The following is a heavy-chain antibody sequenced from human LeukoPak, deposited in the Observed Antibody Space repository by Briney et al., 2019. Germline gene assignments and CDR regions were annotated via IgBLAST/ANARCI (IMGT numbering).Heavy chain of an antibody. J-gene: IGHJ5*02. Sequence: PSETLSLTCAVSGGSISSSNWWSWVRQPPGKGLEWIGEIYHSGSTNYNPSLKSRVTISLDRSKNQFSLKLSSVTAADTAVYYCATRGSGSPFDPWGQGTLVTVSS. CDR1: GGSISSSNW. D-gene: IGHD3-10*01. V-gene: IGHV4-4*02. CDR2: IYHSGST. CDR3: ATRGSGSPFDP.